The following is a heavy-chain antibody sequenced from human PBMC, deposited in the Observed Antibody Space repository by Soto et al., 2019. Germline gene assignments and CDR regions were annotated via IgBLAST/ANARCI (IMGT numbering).Heavy chain of an antibody. V-gene: IGHV3-73*01. Sequence: VQLVESGLGLVQPGGSLKLSCAASGFIFSGSAMHWFRQASGKGLECVGRIRSKANTYATTYGASVKGRFTISRDDSENTASLQMDSRKTEDTAVYYCTRPGDGSRGYTFDYWGKRTLVTVPS. CDR1: GFIFSGSA. CDR2: IRSKANTYAT. J-gene: IGHJ4*02. D-gene: IGHD3-22*01. CDR3: TRPGDGSRGYTFDY.